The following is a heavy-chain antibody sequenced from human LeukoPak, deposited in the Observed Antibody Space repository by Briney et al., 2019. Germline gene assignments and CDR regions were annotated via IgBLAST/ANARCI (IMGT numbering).Heavy chain of an antibody. J-gene: IGHJ3*02. CDR2: INPSGGST. CDR1: GYTFTGYY. CDR3: ARSSLTAHDAFDI. D-gene: IGHD5-18*01. V-gene: IGHV1-46*01. Sequence: ASVKVSCKASGYTFTGYYMHWVRQAPGQGLEWMGIINPSGGSTSYAQKFQGRVTMTRDTSTSTVYMELSSLRSEDTAVYYCARSSLTAHDAFDIWGQGTMVTVSS.